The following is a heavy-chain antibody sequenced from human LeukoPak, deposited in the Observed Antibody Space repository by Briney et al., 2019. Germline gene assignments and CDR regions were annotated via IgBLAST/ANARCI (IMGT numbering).Heavy chain of an antibody. CDR3: ARDHSSSWQFDY. Sequence: PSETLSLTCTVSGYSISSGYYWGWIRQPPGKGLEWIGSIYHSGSTYYNPSLKSRVTISVDTSKNQFSLKLSSVTAADTAVYYCARDHSSSWQFDYWGQGTLVTVSS. CDR1: GYSISSGYY. D-gene: IGHD6-13*01. V-gene: IGHV4-38-2*02. J-gene: IGHJ4*02. CDR2: IYHSGST.